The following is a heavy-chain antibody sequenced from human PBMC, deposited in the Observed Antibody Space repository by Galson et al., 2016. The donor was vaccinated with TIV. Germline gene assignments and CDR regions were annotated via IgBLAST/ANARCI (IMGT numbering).Heavy chain of an antibody. CDR2: FDPEVQKT. CDR1: GDSLSEIV. Sequence: SVKVSCKVSGDSLSEIVIHWARQAPGKGLEWMGGFDPEVQKTIYAQKMQGRVTMTADTSTDTAYMELGSLRLEDTAVYYCATVAWFPGLSLDNWGQGTLVIVSS. D-gene: IGHD3-16*02. V-gene: IGHV1-24*01. CDR3: ATVAWFPGLSLDN. J-gene: IGHJ4*02.